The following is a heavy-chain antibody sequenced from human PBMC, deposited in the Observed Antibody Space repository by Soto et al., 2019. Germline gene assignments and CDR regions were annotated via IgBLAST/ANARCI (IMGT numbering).Heavy chain of an antibody. CDR3: ARRLTSTVSALGY. Sequence: GGSLRLSCAASGLTFTSYAIHRVRQAPGKGLEWVSLISEDGGNKYFAESVRGRFLISRGNSKNTVYLQMNSLRPEDTAVYFCARRLTSTVSALGYWGQGTLVTVSS. CDR2: ISEDGGNK. V-gene: IGHV3-30-3*01. D-gene: IGHD6-19*01. J-gene: IGHJ4*02. CDR1: GLTFTSYA.